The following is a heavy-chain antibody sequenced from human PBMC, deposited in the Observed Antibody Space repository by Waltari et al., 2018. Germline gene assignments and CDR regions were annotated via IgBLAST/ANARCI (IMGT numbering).Heavy chain of an antibody. J-gene: IGHJ6*03. V-gene: IGHV4-34*01. Sequence: QVQLQQWGAELLKPSETLSLTCAVYGGSFSGYYWSWIRQPPGKGLEWIGEINNSGSTNYTPSLKSPVTKSVEPAKNQFSRKLSSVTAAYTAVYYCAGGNYGDYELGYYYYYRDVWGKGTTVTVSS. CDR2: INNSGST. CDR3: AGGNYGDYELGYYYYYRDV. CDR1: GGSFSGYY. D-gene: IGHD4-17*01.